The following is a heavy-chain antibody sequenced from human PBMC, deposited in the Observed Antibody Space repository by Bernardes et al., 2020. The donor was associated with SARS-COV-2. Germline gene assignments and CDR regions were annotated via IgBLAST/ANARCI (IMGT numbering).Heavy chain of an antibody. CDR2: IKHDGSAT. V-gene: IGHV3-7*01. D-gene: IGHD1-7*01. CDR3: ARESDWNYVFDY. CDR1: GFTFSNSW. J-gene: IGHJ4*02. Sequence: GGSLRLSCAASGFTFSNSWMGWVRQAPGKGLDWVANIKHDGSATYYVDSVKGRFTISRDNAKNSLYLQMNSLRAEDTAVYFCARESDWNYVFDYWGQGTLVTVSS.